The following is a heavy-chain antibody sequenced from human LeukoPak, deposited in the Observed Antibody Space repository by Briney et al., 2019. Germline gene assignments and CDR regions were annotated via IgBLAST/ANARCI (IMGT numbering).Heavy chain of an antibody. CDR2: MYYSGSI. Sequence: AETLSLTCTVSGGSISSSSYVWGWVRQPGGKGLEWIERMYYSGSIYYNRAVKSRLTISVDTAKNEFSLKLSSVTAADTAVYYCARDPGIDYYFDYWGQGTLVTVSS. J-gene: IGHJ4*02. V-gene: IGHV4-39*07. CDR1: GGSISSSSYV. CDR3: ARDPGIDYYFDY. D-gene: IGHD3-9*01.